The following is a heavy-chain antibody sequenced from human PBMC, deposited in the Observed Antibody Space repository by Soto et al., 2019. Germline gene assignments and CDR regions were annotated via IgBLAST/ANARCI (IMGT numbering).Heavy chain of an antibody. CDR3: ARVMADSSWYGGYYYGMDV. J-gene: IGHJ6*02. Sequence: PSETLSLTCTVSGGSISSYYWSWIRQPPGKGLEWIGYIYYSGSTNYNPSLKSRVTISVDTSKNQFSLKLSSVTAADTAVYYCARVMADSSWYGGYYYGMDVWGQGTTVTVSS. V-gene: IGHV4-59*01. CDR1: GGSISSYY. D-gene: IGHD6-13*01. CDR2: IYYSGST.